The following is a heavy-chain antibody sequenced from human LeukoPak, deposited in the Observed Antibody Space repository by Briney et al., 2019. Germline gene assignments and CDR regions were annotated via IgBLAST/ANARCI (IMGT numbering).Heavy chain of an antibody. CDR1: GFTFDDYA. D-gene: IGHD6-19*01. V-gene: IGHV3-9*01. Sequence: GRSLRLSCAASGFTFDDYAMHWVRQAPGKGLEWVSGISWNSGSIGYADSVKGRFTISRDNAKNSLYLQMNSLRAEDTALYYCAKELYSSGWYYFDYWGQGTLVTVSS. CDR2: ISWNSGSI. CDR3: AKELYSSGWYYFDY. J-gene: IGHJ4*02.